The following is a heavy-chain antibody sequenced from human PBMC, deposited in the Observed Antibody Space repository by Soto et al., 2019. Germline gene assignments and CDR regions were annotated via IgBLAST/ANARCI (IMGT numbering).Heavy chain of an antibody. CDR1: GDSISNDY. Sequence: QVQPQESGPGLVKPSETLSLTCTVSGDSISNDYWSWIRQSPGKGLEWIGKIYYSGSTNYNPSLRSRVTMSVDTSKSQFSLNLSSVTAADTAVYYCARHRHGSGSNYYYGMDVWGQGTTVTVS. CDR3: ARHRHGSGSNYYYGMDV. D-gene: IGHD3-10*01. CDR2: IYYSGST. V-gene: IGHV4-59*08. J-gene: IGHJ6*02.